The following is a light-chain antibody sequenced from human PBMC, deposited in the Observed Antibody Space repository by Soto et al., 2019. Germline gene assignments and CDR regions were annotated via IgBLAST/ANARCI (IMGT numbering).Light chain of an antibody. J-gene: IGKJ2*01. V-gene: IGKV1-5*01. CDR3: QQYNSYSGT. CDR1: QSISNW. CDR2: DAS. Sequence: DIQMTQSPSTLSASVGDRVTITCRASQSISNWLAWYQQKPGKAPKLLIYDASSLESGVPSRFNGSGSGTEFTLTISSLQPDDFATYYCQQYNSYSGTFGQGTKLEIK.